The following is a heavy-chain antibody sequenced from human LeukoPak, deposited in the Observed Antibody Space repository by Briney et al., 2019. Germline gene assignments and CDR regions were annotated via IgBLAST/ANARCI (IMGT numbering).Heavy chain of an antibody. CDR3: ARGLRRNNWFDP. Sequence: GGSLRLSCAASGFTFSSYGMHWVRQAPGKGLEWVAVISYDGSNKYYADSVKGRFTISRDNSKNTLYLQMNSLRAEDTAVYYCARGLRRNNWFDPWGQGTLVTVSS. V-gene: IGHV3-30*03. CDR2: ISYDGSNK. CDR1: GFTFSSYG. J-gene: IGHJ5*02. D-gene: IGHD3-10*01.